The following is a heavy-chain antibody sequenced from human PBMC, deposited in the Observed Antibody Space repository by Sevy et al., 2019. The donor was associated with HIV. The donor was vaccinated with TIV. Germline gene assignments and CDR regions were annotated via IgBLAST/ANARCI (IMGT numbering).Heavy chain of an antibody. CDR1: GFTFSSYE. V-gene: IGHV3-48*03. CDR3: ARVDANYDKGFDP. J-gene: IGHJ5*02. D-gene: IGHD3-22*01. Sequence: GGCLRLSCEASGFTFSSYEMNWVRQAPGKGLEWVSYISSSGTTIKYADSVKGRFTISRDNAKNSLYMQMNSLRVEDTAVYYCARVDANYDKGFDPWGQGTLVTVSS. CDR2: ISSSGTTI.